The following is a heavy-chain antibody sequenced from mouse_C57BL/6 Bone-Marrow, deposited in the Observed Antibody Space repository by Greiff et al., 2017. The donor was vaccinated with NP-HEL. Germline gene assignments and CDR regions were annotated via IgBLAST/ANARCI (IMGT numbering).Heavy chain of an antibody. CDR2: IDPSDSYT. CDR3: ARAGNGYYDYFDY. V-gene: IGHV1-50*01. Sequence: QVQLQQPGAELVKPGASVKLSCKASGYTFTSYWMQWVKQGPGQGLEWIGEIDPSDSYTNYNQKFKGKATLTVDTSSSTAYMQLSSLTSEDSAVYYCARAGNGYYDYFDYWGQGTTLTVSS. J-gene: IGHJ2*01. D-gene: IGHD2-3*01. CDR1: GYTFTSYW.